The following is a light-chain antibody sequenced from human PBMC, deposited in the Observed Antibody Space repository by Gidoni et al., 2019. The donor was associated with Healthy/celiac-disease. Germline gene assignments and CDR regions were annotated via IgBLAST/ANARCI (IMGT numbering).Light chain of an antibody. J-gene: IGKJ1*01. V-gene: IGKV1-8*01. Sequence: AIRMTQSPSSFSASTGDRVTITCRASQGISSYLTWYQQKPGKAPKLLIYAASTLQRGVPSRFSGSGSGTDFTLTISCLQSEDFATYYCQQYDNFPRTCGQGTKVEIK. CDR3: QQYDNFPRT. CDR1: QGISSY. CDR2: AAS.